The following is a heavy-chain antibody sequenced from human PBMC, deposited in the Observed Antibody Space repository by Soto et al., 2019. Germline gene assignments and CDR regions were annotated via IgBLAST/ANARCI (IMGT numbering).Heavy chain of an antibody. D-gene: IGHD2-15*01. CDR1: GFTFSSYA. J-gene: IGHJ4*02. V-gene: IGHV3-23*01. Sequence: EVQLLESGGGLVQPGGSLRLSCAASGFTFSSYAMSWVRQAPGKGLEWVSAISGSGGSTYYADSVKGRFTISRDHSKNTLYLQMNSLRAEDTAVYYCAKSMPGGYCSGGSCYGFDYWGQGTLVTVSS. CDR2: ISGSGGST. CDR3: AKSMPGGYCSGGSCYGFDY.